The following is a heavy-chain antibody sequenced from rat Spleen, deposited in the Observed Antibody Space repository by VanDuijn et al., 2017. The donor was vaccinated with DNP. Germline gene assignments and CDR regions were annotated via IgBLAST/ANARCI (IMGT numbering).Heavy chain of an antibody. CDR2: IGSPAYAP. Sequence: EVQLVESGGGLVQPGRSLKLSCAASGFTFSAYYMAWVRQAPAKGLEWVAYIGSPAYAPYHGDSVKGRFTISRDNAKSTLYLQMNSLRSEDTATYYCAARYSSSWFAYWGQGTLVTVSS. V-gene: IGHV5-22*01. J-gene: IGHJ3*01. CDR3: AARYSSSWFAY. D-gene: IGHD1-2*01. CDR1: GFTFSAYY.